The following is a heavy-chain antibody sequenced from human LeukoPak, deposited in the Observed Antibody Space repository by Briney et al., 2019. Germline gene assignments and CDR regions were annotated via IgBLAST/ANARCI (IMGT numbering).Heavy chain of an antibody. V-gene: IGHV3-53*01. J-gene: IGHJ3*02. CDR3: ARIEWERLGRAFDI. CDR2: IYSAGAT. CDR1: GFTFSGYA. Sequence: GGSLRLSCAASGFTFSGYAMTWVRQAPGKGLEWVSSIYSAGATHYAESVKDRFTISRDNSKNTLYLQMNSLRAEDMAVYYCARIEWERLGRAFDIWGQGTMVTVSS. D-gene: IGHD1-26*01.